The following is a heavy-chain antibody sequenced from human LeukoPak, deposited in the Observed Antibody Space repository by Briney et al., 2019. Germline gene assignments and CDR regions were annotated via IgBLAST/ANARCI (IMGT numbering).Heavy chain of an antibody. CDR3: ARVRPGYFDY. V-gene: IGHV3-48*02. Sequence: GGSLRLSCAASGFTFSGYSLTWVRQAPGKGLEWVSYISTSSGTIFCADSVKGRFTISRDNAKDSLYLVMNSLRDEDTAVYYCARVRPGYFDYWGQGTLVTVSS. CDR2: ISTSSGTI. CDR1: GFTFSGYS. J-gene: IGHJ4*02.